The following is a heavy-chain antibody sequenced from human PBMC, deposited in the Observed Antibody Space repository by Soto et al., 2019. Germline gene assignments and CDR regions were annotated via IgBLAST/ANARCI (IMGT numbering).Heavy chain of an antibody. CDR3: VKERSGHSYADS. J-gene: IGHJ4*02. CDR1: GFTFSNYA. V-gene: IGHV3-23*01. D-gene: IGHD5-18*01. Sequence: EVQLLESGGGLVQPGGSLRLSCAGSGFTFSNYAMSCLRQPPGKGLEWVSAISGSGDRTYYADSVKGRFTISRDNSKNTLYLQMNSLRAEDSDVYYCVKERSGHSYADSWGQGTLVTVPS. CDR2: ISGSGDRT.